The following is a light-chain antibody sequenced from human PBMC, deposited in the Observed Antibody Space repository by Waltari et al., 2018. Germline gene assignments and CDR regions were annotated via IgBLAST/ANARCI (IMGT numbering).Light chain of an antibody. CDR3: EAWDDTLNGVV. J-gene: IGLJ3*02. CDR1: NSNIGTNA. CDR2: YDN. Sequence: QSVLTQPPSVSEAPRQWVTISCSGSNSNIGTNAVHWYQKLPGKAPKLLIYYDNLLSPGVSDRFSGSKSDTSASLAISGLQSEDEADYYCEAWDDTLNGVVFGGGTKLTVL. V-gene: IGLV1-36*01.